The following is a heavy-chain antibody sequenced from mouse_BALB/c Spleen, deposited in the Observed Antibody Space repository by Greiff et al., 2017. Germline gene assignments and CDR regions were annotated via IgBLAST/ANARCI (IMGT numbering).Heavy chain of an antibody. CDR1: GFTFSSFG. CDR3: ARGEDGNYDAMDY. V-gene: IGHV5-17*02. Sequence: DVQLVESGGGLVQPGGSRKLSCAASGFTFSSFGMHWVRQAPEKGLEWVAYISSGSSTIYYADTVKGRFTIARDNPKNTLFLQMTSLRSEDTAMYYCARGEDGNYDAMDYWGQGTSVTVSS. J-gene: IGHJ4*01. D-gene: IGHD2-1*01. CDR2: ISSGSSTI.